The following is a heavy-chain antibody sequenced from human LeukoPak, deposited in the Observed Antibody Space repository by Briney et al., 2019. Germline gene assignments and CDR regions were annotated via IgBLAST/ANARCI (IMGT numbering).Heavy chain of an antibody. Sequence: SETLSLTCTVSGGSISSYFWSWIRQPPGKGLEWIGYIYYSGGTDYNPSLKSRVTISVDTSKNQFSLQLSSVTAADTAVYYCARHERNGGYYDYWGQGTLVTVSS. J-gene: IGHJ4*02. CDR3: ARHERNGGYYDY. V-gene: IGHV4-59*08. CDR1: GGSISSYF. D-gene: IGHD3-22*01. CDR2: IYYSGGT.